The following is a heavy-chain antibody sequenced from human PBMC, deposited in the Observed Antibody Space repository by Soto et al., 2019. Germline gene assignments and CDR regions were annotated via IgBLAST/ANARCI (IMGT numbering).Heavy chain of an antibody. CDR3: AREYYGGLYYDY. CDR2: MSYDGSNK. CDR1: GLTFSSHA. J-gene: IGHJ4*02. Sequence: QVQLVESGGGVVQPGRSLRLSCAASGLTFSSHAMHWVRQAQGKGLEWVAIMSYDGSNKYYADSVKGRFTISRDNSKNTLFLQMNSLRPEDTAVYYCAREYYGGLYYDYWGQGTLVTVSS. V-gene: IGHV3-30-3*01. D-gene: IGHD4-17*01.